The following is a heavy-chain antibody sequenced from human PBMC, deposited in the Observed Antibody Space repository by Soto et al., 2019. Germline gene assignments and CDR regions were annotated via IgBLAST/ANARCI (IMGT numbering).Heavy chain of an antibody. CDR3: AHRRGGYNVDDGDFDY. Sequence: QITLKESGPTLVKPTQTLTLTCTFSGFSLTTSGVGVGWIRQPPGEALESLALIYWDNDRRYNPSLRSRLAISKDTSKNQGVLTMTNVDHVDTGTYYCAHRRGGYNVDDGDFDYWGPGTLVTVSS. CDR1: GFSLTTSGVG. D-gene: IGHD5-12*01. J-gene: IGHJ4*02. V-gene: IGHV2-5*02. CDR2: IYWDNDR.